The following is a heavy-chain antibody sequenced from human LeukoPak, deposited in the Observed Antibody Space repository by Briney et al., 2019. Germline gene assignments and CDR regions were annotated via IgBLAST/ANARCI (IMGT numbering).Heavy chain of an antibody. CDR1: VYTFTGYY. V-gene: IGHV1-2*02. J-gene: IGHJ4*02. CDR3: ARESDYHILTGPFDY. Sequence: ASVKVSCKASVYTFTGYYMHWVRQAPGQGLEWMGWINPNSGGTNYAQKFQGRVTMTRDTSISTAYMELSRLRSDDTAVYYCARESDYHILTGPFDYWGQGTLVTVSS. CDR2: INPNSGGT. D-gene: IGHD3-9*01.